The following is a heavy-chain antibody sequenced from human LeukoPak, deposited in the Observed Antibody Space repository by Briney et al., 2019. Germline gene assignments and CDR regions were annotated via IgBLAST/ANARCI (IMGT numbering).Heavy chain of an antibody. Sequence: GGSLRLSCVASGDIFRGYAMTWGRETPEEGLGWVSTVGGSVTSTYYADSVKGRFTISRDNSNNTLYLQINSLRAEDTAVYYCTKDRSSGGSCYNFWGQGTLVTVSS. V-gene: IGHV3-23*01. J-gene: IGHJ4*02. CDR1: GDIFRGYA. CDR3: TKDRSSGGSCYNF. CDR2: VGGSVTST. D-gene: IGHD2-15*01.